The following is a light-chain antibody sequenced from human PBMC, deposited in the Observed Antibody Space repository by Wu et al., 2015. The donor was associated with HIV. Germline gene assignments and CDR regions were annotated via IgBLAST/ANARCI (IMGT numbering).Light chain of an antibody. V-gene: IGKV3-15*01. Sequence: EIVMTQSPGTLSVSPGERATLSCRASQSINDNLAWYQQTPGQAPRLLIFGASTRATGIPARFSGSGFGTEFSLTISNMQSEDFAVYYCQQYHKWPPITFGGGTRWRS. CDR2: GAS. J-gene: IGKJ4*01. CDR3: QQYHKWPPIT. CDR1: QSINDN.